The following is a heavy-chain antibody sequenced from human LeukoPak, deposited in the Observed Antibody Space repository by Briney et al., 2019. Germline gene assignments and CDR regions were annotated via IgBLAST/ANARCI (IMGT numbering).Heavy chain of an antibody. CDR3: ARNGDYSADS. J-gene: IGHJ4*02. CDR2: VHHSGRT. CDR1: GYSISSGDW. V-gene: IGHV4-4*02. Sequence: SETLSLTCGVSGYSISSGDWWSWVRQPPGKGLEWIGEVHHSGRTNYNPSLKSRVSMSVDKSKNQFSLKLTSVTAADTAVYYCARNGDYSADSWGQGTLLTVSS. D-gene: IGHD4-17*01.